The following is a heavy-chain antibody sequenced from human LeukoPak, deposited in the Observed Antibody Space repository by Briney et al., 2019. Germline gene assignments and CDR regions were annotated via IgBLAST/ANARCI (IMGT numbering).Heavy chain of an antibody. CDR2: IYTSGST. V-gene: IGHV4-61*02. D-gene: IGHD6-13*01. CDR3: ARVASTESAAGTLVVDAFDI. CDR1: GGSISSGSYY. J-gene: IGHJ3*02. Sequence: SETLSLTCTVSGGSISSGSYYWSWIRQPAGKGLEWIGRIYTSGSTNYNPSLKSRVTISVDTSKNQFSLKLSSVTAADTAVYYCARVASTESAAGTLVVDAFDIWGQGTMVTVSS.